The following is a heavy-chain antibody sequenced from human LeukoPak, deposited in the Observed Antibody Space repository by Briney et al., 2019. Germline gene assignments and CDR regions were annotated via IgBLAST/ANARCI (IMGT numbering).Heavy chain of an antibody. CDR2: IIPIFGTA. CDR1: GGTFSSYA. Sequence: SVKVSCKASGGTFSSYAISWVRQAPGQGLEWMGGIIPIFGTANYAQKFQGRVTITADESTSTAYMELSSLRSEDTAVYYCAGYSSSSSWFDPWGQGTLVTVSS. V-gene: IGHV1-69*13. CDR3: AGYSSSSSWFDP. D-gene: IGHD6-6*01. J-gene: IGHJ5*02.